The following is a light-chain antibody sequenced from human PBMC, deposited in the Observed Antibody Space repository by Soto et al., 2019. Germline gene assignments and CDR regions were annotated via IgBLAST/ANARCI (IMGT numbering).Light chain of an antibody. J-gene: IGLJ3*02. CDR1: SSDVGGYDY. CDR3: SSYTTSSTLV. V-gene: IGLV2-14*01. Sequence: QSALTQPASVSGSLGQSITISCTGTSSDVGGYDYVSWYQQYPGKAPKPIIYEVSNRPSGVSARFSGSKSGSTASLTISGLQAEDEADYYCSSYTTSSTLVFGGGTQLTVL. CDR2: EVS.